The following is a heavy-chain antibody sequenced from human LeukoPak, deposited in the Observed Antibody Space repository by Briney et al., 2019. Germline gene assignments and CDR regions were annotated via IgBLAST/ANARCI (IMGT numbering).Heavy chain of an antibody. J-gene: IGHJ6*03. CDR1: GFIFNGYN. CDR3: ALGDYYYYYMDV. V-gene: IGHV3-64*01. CDR2: ISSNGGST. Sequence: GGSLRLSCATSGFIFNGYNMNWVRQAPGKGLEYVSAISSNGGSTYYANSVKGRFTISRDNSKNTLYLQMGSLRAEDMAVYYCALGDYYYYYMDVWGKGTTVTVSS.